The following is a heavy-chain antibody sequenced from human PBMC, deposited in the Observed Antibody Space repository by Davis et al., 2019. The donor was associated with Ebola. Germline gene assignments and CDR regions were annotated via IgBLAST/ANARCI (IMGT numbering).Heavy chain of an antibody. CDR2: IKQDGSEK. Sequence: GESLKISCAASGFTFSSYWMSWVRQAPGKGLEWVANIKQDGSEKYYVDSVKGRFTISRDNAKNSLYLQMNSLRDEDTAVYYCARQQTYLRRGYYYYGMDVWGQGTTVTVSS. D-gene: IGHD3-10*01. J-gene: IGHJ6*02. V-gene: IGHV3-7*01. CDR1: GFTFSSYW. CDR3: ARQQTYLRRGYYYYGMDV.